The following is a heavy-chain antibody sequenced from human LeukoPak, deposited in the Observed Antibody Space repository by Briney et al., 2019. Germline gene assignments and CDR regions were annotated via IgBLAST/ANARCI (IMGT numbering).Heavy chain of an antibody. Sequence: SETLSLTCTVSGGSISSYYLSWLRQPPGKGLEWIGYIYYSGSTNYNPSLKSRVTISVDTSKNQFSLKLSSVTAADTAVYYCARDPGGYGSGSYYYFDYWGQGTLVTVSS. J-gene: IGHJ4*02. CDR1: GGSISSYY. CDR2: IYYSGST. CDR3: ARDPGGYGSGSYYYFDY. D-gene: IGHD3-10*01. V-gene: IGHV4-59*01.